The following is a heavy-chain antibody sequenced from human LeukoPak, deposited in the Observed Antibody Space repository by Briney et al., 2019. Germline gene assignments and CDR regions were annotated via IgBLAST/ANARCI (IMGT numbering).Heavy chain of an antibody. Sequence: GGSLRLSCAASGFTFSSSGMSWVRQAPGKGLEWVSTISASGDNTYYADSAKGRFTISRDNSKKKLYLQMNSLRAEDTAVYYCAKGYYGSGTYGWFDPWGQGTLVTVSS. J-gene: IGHJ5*02. CDR2: ISASGDNT. D-gene: IGHD3-10*01. CDR3: AKGYYGSGTYGWFDP. CDR1: GFTFSSSG. V-gene: IGHV3-23*01.